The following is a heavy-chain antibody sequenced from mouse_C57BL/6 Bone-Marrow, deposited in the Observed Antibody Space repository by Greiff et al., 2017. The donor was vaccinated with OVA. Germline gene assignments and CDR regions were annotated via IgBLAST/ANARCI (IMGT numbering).Heavy chain of an antibody. CDR3: ARGGGYLFAY. CDR2: IHPNSGST. J-gene: IGHJ3*01. D-gene: IGHD2-2*01. V-gene: IGHV1-64*01. CDR1: GYTFTSYW. Sequence: QVQLKQPGAELVKPGASVKLSCKASGYTFTSYWMHWVKQRPGQGLEWIGMIHPNSGSTNYNEKFKSKATLPVDKSSSTAYMQLSSLTSEDSAVYYCARGGGYLFAYWGQGTLVTVSA.